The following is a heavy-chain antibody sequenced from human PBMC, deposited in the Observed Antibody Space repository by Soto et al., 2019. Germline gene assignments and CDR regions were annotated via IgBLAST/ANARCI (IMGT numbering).Heavy chain of an antibody. CDR3: ARDGYSGSSAHGAFDI. J-gene: IGHJ3*02. Sequence: TLSLTCTVSGGSIASGGYYWNWVRQHPGKGLEWIGYIYYSGSTYYNPSLKSRVIISVDTSKKWFSLKLNSVTAADTAVYYCARDGYSGSSAHGAFDIWGQGTMVTVSS. CDR1: GGSIASGGYY. D-gene: IGHD1-26*01. V-gene: IGHV4-31*03. CDR2: IYYSGST.